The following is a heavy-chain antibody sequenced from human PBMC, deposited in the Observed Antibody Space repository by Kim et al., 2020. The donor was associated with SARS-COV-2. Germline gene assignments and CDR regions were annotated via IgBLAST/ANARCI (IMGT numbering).Heavy chain of an antibody. Sequence: ASVKVSCKASGYTFTGYYMHWVRQAPGQGLEWMGWINPKSGGTKYAQNFQGRVTMTRDTSISTVYMEVSRLRSDDTAVYYCARDPDDNSGYDAFDIWGQGTMVTVSS. CDR3: ARDPDDNSGYDAFDI. CDR1: GYTFTGYY. CDR2: INPKSGGT. J-gene: IGHJ3*02. D-gene: IGHD3-22*01. V-gene: IGHV1-2*02.